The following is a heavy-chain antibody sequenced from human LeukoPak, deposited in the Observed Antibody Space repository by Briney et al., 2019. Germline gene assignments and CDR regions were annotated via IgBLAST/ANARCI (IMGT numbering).Heavy chain of an antibody. J-gene: IGHJ4*02. Sequence: QPGGSLRLSCAASGFTFSSYAMSWVRQAPGKGLEWVSAISGSGGSTYYADSVKGRFTISRDNSKNTLYLQMNSLRAEDTAVYYCATHRNGYSSSWENYWGQGTLVTVSS. CDR3: ATHRNGYSSSWENY. CDR2: ISGSGGST. CDR1: GFTFSSYA. D-gene: IGHD6-13*01. V-gene: IGHV3-23*01.